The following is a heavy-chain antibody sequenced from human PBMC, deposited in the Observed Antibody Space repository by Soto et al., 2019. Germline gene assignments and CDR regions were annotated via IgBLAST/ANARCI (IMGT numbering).Heavy chain of an antibody. V-gene: IGHV1-18*01. J-gene: IGHJ5*02. CDR2: ISTYSGDT. Sequence: QVHLVQSGVEVKTPGASVKVSCQASGYTFFTYDISWVRQAPGQGLEWMGWISTYSGDTKYAQKFQGRVTMTTDTSTTTAYLELRSLRSDDTDVYYCARHHGPTTPEDWFAPWGQGTLVTVSS. D-gene: IGHD5-12*01. CDR3: ARHHGPTTPEDWFAP. CDR1: GYTFFTYD.